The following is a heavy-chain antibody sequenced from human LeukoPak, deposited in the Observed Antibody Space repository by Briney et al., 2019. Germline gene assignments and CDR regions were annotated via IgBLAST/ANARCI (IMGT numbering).Heavy chain of an antibody. CDR2: IYGSGST. Sequence: PSETLSLTCTVSGGSLRSYWSWIRQPAGKGLEWIGRIYGSGSTDYNPSLKSRVTMSIDTSKNQFSLNLISVTAADTAVYYCARDSGTTGEVKFDPWGKGTLVTVSS. J-gene: IGHJ5*02. CDR3: ARDSGTTGEVKFDP. V-gene: IGHV4-4*07. D-gene: IGHD3-10*01. CDR1: GGSLRSY.